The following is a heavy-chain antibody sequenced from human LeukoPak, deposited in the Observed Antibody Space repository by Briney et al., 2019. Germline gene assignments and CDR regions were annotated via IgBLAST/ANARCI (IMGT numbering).Heavy chain of an antibody. CDR3: ARGLRTVTNAFDI. V-gene: IGHV1-69*13. CDR1: GGSFSSYD. Sequence: SVKVSCKASGGSFSSYDISWVRQAPGQGLEWMGGIIPIFGTANYAQKFQGRVTITADESTSTAYMELSSLRSEDTAVYYCARGLRTVTNAFDIWGQGTMVTVSS. D-gene: IGHD4-17*01. J-gene: IGHJ3*02. CDR2: IIPIFGTA.